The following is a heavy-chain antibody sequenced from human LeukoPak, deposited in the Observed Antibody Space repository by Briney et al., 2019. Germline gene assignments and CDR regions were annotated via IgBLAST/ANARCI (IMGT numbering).Heavy chain of an antibody. J-gene: IGHJ3*02. CDR2: IYSGGST. Sequence: GGSLRLSCAASGFTVSSNYMSWVRQAPGKGLEWVSVIYSGGSTYYADSVKGRFTISRDNSKNTLYLQMNSLRAEDTAVYYCAREADYYDSSGYPTRGAFDIWGQGTMVTVSS. V-gene: IGHV3-53*01. CDR1: GFTVSSNY. D-gene: IGHD3-22*01. CDR3: AREADYYDSSGYPTRGAFDI.